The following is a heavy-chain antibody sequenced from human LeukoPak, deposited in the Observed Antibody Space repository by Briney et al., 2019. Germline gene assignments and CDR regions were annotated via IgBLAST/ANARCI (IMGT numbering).Heavy chain of an antibody. CDR2: IYYSGGT. V-gene: IGHV4-59*02. CDR3: AKDPGGYYYMDV. D-gene: IGHD1-26*01. J-gene: IGHJ6*03. CDR1: GASVSNHY. Sequence: SETLSLTCTVSGASVSNHYWGWIRQPPGKGLEWIGFIYYSGGTNYNPSLKSRVTISRDMSKTQFSLKLSSVSAADTAVYYCAKDPGGYYYMDVWGKGTTVTVSS.